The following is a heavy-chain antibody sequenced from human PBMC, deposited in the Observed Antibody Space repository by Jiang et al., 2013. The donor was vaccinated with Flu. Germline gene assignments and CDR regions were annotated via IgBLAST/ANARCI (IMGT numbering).Heavy chain of an antibody. CDR2: IYWDDNK. D-gene: IGHD6-13*01. Sequence: KPTQTLTLTCTFSGFSLTTDGVGVGWIRQPPGKALEWLALIYWDDNKRYSPSLKSRLTITKDTSKNQVVLTMTNMDPVDTATYYCAHMGNTGIAAAGTRFGPWGQGTLVTVSS. V-gene: IGHV2-5*02. CDR1: GFSLTTDGVG. CDR3: AHMGNTGIAAAGTRFGP. J-gene: IGHJ5*02.